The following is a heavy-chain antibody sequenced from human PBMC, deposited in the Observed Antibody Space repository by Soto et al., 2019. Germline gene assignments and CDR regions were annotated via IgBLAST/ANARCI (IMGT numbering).Heavy chain of an antibody. CDR1: GFTFGDYA. D-gene: IGHD3-10*01. CDR3: TRGGSGSYYAGMNEYFQH. V-gene: IGHV3-49*04. CDR2: IRSKAYGGTT. Sequence: GGSLRLSCTASGFTFGDYAMSWVRQAPGKGLEWVGFIRSKAYGGTTEYAASGKGRFTISRDDYKSIAYLQMNSLKTEDTAVYYCTRGGSGSYYAGMNEYFQHWGQGTLVTVSS. J-gene: IGHJ1*01.